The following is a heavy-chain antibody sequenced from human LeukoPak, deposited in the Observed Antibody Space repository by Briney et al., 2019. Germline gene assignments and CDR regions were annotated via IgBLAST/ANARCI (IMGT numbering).Heavy chain of an antibody. CDR3: ARRNYDYVWGSPEYYFDY. CDR2: IYYSGNT. J-gene: IGHJ4*02. V-gene: IGHV4-39*01. CDR1: GVSISSSNSY. Sequence: SETLSLTCTVSGVSISSSNSYWGWIRQPPGKGLEWIGSIYYSGNTYYNASLKSQVSISIDTSKNQFSLRLTSVTAADTAVYYCARRNYDYVWGSPEYYFDYWGQGTLVTVSS. D-gene: IGHD3-16*01.